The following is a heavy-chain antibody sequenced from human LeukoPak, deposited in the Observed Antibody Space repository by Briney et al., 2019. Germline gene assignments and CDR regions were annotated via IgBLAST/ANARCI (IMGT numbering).Heavy chain of an antibody. CDR3: AKGISSSWFHPFDI. V-gene: IGHV3-23*01. Sequence: PGGSLRLSGAASAFTFNIYAIRWVRQAPGKGLVWVSAIRGSGGSTDYADSVKGRVTISRDNSKNTWYLQMNSLSGEDTAVYYCAKGISSSWFHPFDIWGQGTMVTVSS. CDR1: AFTFNIYA. D-gene: IGHD6-13*01. CDR2: IRGSGGST. J-gene: IGHJ3*02.